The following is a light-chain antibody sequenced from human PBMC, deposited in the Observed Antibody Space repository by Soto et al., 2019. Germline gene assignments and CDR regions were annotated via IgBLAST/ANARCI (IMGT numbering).Light chain of an antibody. CDR1: QSVSSN. Sequence: EIVMTQSPATLSVSPGERATLSCRASQSVSSNLAWSQKKPGQAPKLLIYGASSRATGIPARFSGSGSGTEFTLTISSLQSEDFAVYYCQQHNNWPQTFGQGTKLEIK. J-gene: IGKJ2*01. CDR2: GAS. CDR3: QQHNNWPQT. V-gene: IGKV3-15*01.